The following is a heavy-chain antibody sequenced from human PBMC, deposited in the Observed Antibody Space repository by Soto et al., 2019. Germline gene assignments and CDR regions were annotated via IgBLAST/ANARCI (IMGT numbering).Heavy chain of an antibody. CDR2: MKPDETER. CDR3: AKDGRGSGSHYNSFGY. D-gene: IGHD3-10*01. CDR1: GFTFSEDW. J-gene: IGHJ4*02. V-gene: IGHV3-7*03. Sequence: EVHLVESGGGLVQPGGSLRLSCLLSGFTFSEDWMGWVRQAPGKGLEWVANMKPDETERYYVDSVRGRFTVSRDNAKNTLYLQMNSLRAEDTAVYYCAKDGRGSGSHYNSFGYWGQGTLVTVSS.